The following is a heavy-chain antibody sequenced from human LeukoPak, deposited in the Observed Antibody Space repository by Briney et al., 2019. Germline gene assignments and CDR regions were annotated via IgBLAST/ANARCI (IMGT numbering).Heavy chain of an antibody. CDR3: ARLVYDTTGGYSYDY. D-gene: IGHD3-22*01. V-gene: IGHV1-2*02. CDR1: GYTFTGYY. J-gene: IGHJ4*02. CDR2: INCNSGDT. Sequence: ASVKVSCEASGYTFTGYYIHWVRQAPGQGLEWMGWINCNSGDTHYAQRFQGRVTMTRDTSISTAYMELSRLTSDDTAVYYCARLVYDTTGGYSYDYWGQGTLVTVSS.